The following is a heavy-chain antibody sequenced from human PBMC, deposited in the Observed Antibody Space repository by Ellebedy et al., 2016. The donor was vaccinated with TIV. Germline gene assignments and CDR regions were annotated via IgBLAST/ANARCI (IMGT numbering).Heavy chain of an antibody. CDR1: GGSFSGYY. CDR3: AKLDGSPPNGGWFDP. V-gene: IGHV4-34*01. J-gene: IGHJ5*02. CDR2: INHSGST. D-gene: IGHD2-8*01. Sequence: GSLRLXCAVYGGSFSGYYWSWVRQPPGKGLEWIGEINHSGSTNYNPFLKSRVTISVDTSKNQFSLKLSSVTAADTAVYYCAKLDGSPPNGGWFDPWGQGTLVTVSS.